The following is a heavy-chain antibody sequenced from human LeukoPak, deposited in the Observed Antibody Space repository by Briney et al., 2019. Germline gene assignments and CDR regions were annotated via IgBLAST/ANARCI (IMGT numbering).Heavy chain of an antibody. D-gene: IGHD6-13*01. CDR1: GGSFSGYY. CDR2: INHSGST. J-gene: IGHJ4*02. CDR3: ATRGGGRGIAAAGDFDY. Sequence: SETLSLTCAVYGGSFSGYYWSWIRQPPGKGLEWIGEINHSGSTNYNPSLESRVTISMDTSKKQFSLKVSSVTAADTAVYYCATRGGGRGIAAAGDFDYWGQGILVTVSS. V-gene: IGHV4-34*01.